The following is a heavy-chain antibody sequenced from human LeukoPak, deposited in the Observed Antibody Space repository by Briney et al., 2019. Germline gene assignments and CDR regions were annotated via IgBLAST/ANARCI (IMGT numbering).Heavy chain of an antibody. D-gene: IGHD2-21*02. V-gene: IGHV3-30*18. CDR2: TSNDGSNK. CDR1: GFTFSSYG. J-gene: IGHJ4*02. CDR3: AKSRGSCGYDCYSDY. Sequence: SGGSLRLSCAASGFTFSSYGMHWVRQAPGKGLEWVAVTSNDGSNKYYEDSAKGRFTVSRDNSQNTLYLQMNSLRAEDTAVYYCAKSRGSCGYDCYSDYWGQGTLVTVSS.